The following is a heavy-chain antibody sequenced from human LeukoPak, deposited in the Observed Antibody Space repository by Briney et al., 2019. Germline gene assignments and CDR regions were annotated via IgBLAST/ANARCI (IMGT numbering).Heavy chain of an antibody. CDR3: ARDYVPAAREPYYYGMDV. J-gene: IGHJ6*02. Sequence: ASVKVSCKASGYTFTGYYMHWVRQAPGQGLEWMGWINPNSGGTNYAQKFLGRVTMTRDTSISTAYMELSRLRSDDTAVYYCARDYVPAAREPYYYGMDVWGQGTTVTVSS. D-gene: IGHD2-2*01. CDR2: INPNSGGT. CDR1: GYTFTGYY. V-gene: IGHV1-2*02.